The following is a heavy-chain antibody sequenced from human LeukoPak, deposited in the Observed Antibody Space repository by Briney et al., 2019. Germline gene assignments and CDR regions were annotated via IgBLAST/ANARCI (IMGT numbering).Heavy chain of an antibody. CDR1: GYTFTGHA. D-gene: IGHD6-19*01. CDR3: AKGGWVAVTGMDS. Sequence: ASVKVSCKASGYTFTGHAMNWVRQAPGQGPEWMGYINTKTGNPTYAQGFTGRFVSSLDTSVSTAYLQISSLKPEDTGVYYCAKGGWVAVTGMDSWGQGTLVTVSS. J-gene: IGHJ4*02. CDR2: INTKTGNP. V-gene: IGHV7-4-1*02.